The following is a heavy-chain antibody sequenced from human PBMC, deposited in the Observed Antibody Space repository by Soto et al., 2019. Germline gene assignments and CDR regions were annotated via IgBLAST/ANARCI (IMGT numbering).Heavy chain of an antibody. CDR2: INPSGGST. CDR1: GYTFTSYY. Sequence: GASVKVSCKASGYTFTSYYMHWVRQAPGQGLEWMGIINPSGGSTSYAQKFQGRVTMTRDTSTSTVYMELSSLRSEDTAVYYCARDRSDYGLSANAFDIWGQGTMVTV. V-gene: IGHV1-46*03. D-gene: IGHD4-17*01. J-gene: IGHJ3*02. CDR3: ARDRSDYGLSANAFDI.